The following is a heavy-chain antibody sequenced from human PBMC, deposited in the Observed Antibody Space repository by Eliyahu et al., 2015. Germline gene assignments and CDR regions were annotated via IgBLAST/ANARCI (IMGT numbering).Heavy chain of an antibody. CDR1: GGSXSGYY. D-gene: IGHD3-22*01. V-gene: IGHV4-34*01. CDR3: ARGLGLTGYYDSSGYRGQEFDY. J-gene: IGHJ4*02. CDR2: INHSGST. Sequence: QVQLQQWGAGLLKPSETLSLTCAVYGGSXSGYYXXWXRQPPGKGLEWIGEINHSGSTNYNPSLKSRVTISVDTSKNQFSLKLSSVTAADTAVYYCARGLGLTGYYDSSGYRGQEFDYWGQGTLVTVSS.